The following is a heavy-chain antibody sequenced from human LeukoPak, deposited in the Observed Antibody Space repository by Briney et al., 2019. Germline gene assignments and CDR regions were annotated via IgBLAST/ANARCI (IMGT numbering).Heavy chain of an antibody. CDR1: GFTFSSYG. Sequence: GGSLRLSCAASGFTFSSYGMHWVRQAPGKGLEWVAFIRYDGSNKYYADSVKGRFTVSRDNSKNTLYLQMSSLRAEDTAVYYCAKRGPATTKVFDDWGQGTLVTVSS. CDR2: IRYDGSNK. J-gene: IGHJ4*02. CDR3: AKRGPATTKVFDD. V-gene: IGHV3-30*02. D-gene: IGHD4-17*01.